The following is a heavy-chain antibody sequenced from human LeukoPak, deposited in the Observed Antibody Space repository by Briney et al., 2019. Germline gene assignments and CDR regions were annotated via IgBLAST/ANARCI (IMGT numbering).Heavy chain of an antibody. Sequence: PSETLSLTCTVSGGSISSYYWSWIRQPPGKGLEWIGYIDYSRYTNYNPSLKSRVTISVDTSKNQFSLKLTSVTAADTAVYFCARGGYYGSGNDFRFDPWGQGTLVTVSS. J-gene: IGHJ5*02. V-gene: IGHV4-59*13. D-gene: IGHD3-10*01. CDR1: GGSISSYY. CDR2: IDYSRYT. CDR3: ARGGYYGSGNDFRFDP.